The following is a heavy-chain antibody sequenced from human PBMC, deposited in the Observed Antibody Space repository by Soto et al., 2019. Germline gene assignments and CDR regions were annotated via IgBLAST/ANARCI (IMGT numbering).Heavy chain of an antibody. J-gene: IGHJ4*02. Sequence: QVRLQESGPGLLKPSETLSLTCTVSGGSINTFYWSWVRQPAGKGLEWIGRIFSSGSTSFNPSLESRVAMSVDTSKNHFSLNVSSVTAADMAVYYCAREGSYSAYNFAHGIQLWSFDFWGQGALVTVSS. V-gene: IGHV4-4*07. CDR2: IFSSGST. CDR1: GGSINTFY. CDR3: AREGSYSAYNFAHGIQLWSFDF. D-gene: IGHD5-12*01.